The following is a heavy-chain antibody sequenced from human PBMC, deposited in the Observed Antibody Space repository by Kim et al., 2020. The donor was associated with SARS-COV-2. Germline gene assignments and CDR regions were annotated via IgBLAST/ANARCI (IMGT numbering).Heavy chain of an antibody. V-gene: IGHV3-48*02. CDR3: ARTPGSCSGATCYGYYTMDV. Sequence: GRFTISRDNAKNSLSLQMNSLRDEDTAVYYCARTPGSCSGATCYGYYTMDVWGQGTTVTVSS. D-gene: IGHD2-2*01. J-gene: IGHJ6*02.